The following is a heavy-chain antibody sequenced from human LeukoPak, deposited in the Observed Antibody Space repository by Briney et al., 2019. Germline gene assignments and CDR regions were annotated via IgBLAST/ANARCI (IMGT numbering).Heavy chain of an antibody. Sequence: SETLSLTCTVSGGSISSYYWSWIRQPPGKGLEWIGYIYYSGSTNYNPSLKSRVTISVDTSKNQFSLKLSSVTAADTAVYYCARVPSSGYYIGDYWGQGTLVTVSS. V-gene: IGHV4-59*08. D-gene: IGHD3-22*01. CDR3: ARVPSSGYYIGDY. CDR2: IYYSGST. J-gene: IGHJ4*02. CDR1: GGSISSYY.